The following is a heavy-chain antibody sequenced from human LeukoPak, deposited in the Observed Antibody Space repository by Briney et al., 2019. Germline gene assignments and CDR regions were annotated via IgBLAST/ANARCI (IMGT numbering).Heavy chain of an antibody. CDR2: IYHSGST. D-gene: IGHD6-13*01. CDR3: ARDSEDVAATVDY. J-gene: IGHJ4*02. CDR1: GYSISSGYY. V-gene: IGHV4-38-2*02. Sequence: SETLSLTCTVSGYSISSGYYWGWIRQPPGKGLEWIGSIYHSGSTYYNPSLKSRVTISVDTSKNQFSLKLSSVTAADTAVYYCARDSEDVAATVDYWGQGTLVTVSS.